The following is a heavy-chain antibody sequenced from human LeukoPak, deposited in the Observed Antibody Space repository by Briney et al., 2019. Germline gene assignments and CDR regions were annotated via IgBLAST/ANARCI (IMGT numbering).Heavy chain of an antibody. D-gene: IGHD3-22*01. Sequence: SVTLSLTCTGSGGSFSSSTYYWGWLRQPPGKGRELVGSIDYSGSAYYNPSLNSRVTISVDATNNQFPLKLSSVTAAETAVYYCARRYYDSSGRRFDPWGEGTVVTVSS. CDR2: IDYSGSA. V-gene: IGHV4-39*01. CDR3: ARRYYDSSGRRFDP. J-gene: IGHJ5*02. CDR1: GGSFSSSTYY.